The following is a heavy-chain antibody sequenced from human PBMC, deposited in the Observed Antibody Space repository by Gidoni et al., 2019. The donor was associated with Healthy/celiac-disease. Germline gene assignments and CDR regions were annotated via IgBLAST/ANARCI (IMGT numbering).Heavy chain of an antibody. Sequence: EVQLVESGGGLVKPGGSLRLSCAASGFTFSSYSMHWVRPAPGKGLEWVSSISSSSSYISYADSVKGRFTISRDNAKNSLYLQMNSLRAEDTAVYYCARVAGEAVAGWVYYYGMDVWGQGTTVTVSS. J-gene: IGHJ6*02. CDR2: ISSSSSYI. CDR1: GFTFSSYS. V-gene: IGHV3-21*01. D-gene: IGHD6-19*01. CDR3: ARVAGEAVAGWVYYYGMDV.